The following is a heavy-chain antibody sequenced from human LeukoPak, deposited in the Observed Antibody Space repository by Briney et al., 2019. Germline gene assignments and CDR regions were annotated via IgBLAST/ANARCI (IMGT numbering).Heavy chain of an antibody. D-gene: IGHD3-22*01. Sequence: ASVKVSCKASGYTFTSYGISWVRQAPGLGLEWMGWISAYNGSTNYAQKLQGRVTMTTDTSTSTAYMELRSLRSDDTAVYYCARRYYYDSSGYYYYPYFDYWGQGTLVTVSS. CDR1: GYTFTSYG. CDR3: ARRYYYDSSGYYYYPYFDY. J-gene: IGHJ4*02. CDR2: ISAYNGST. V-gene: IGHV1-18*01.